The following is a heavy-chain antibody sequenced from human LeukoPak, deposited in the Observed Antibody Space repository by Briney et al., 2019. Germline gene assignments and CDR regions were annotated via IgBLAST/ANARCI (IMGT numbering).Heavy chain of an antibody. D-gene: IGHD1-26*01. J-gene: IGHJ4*02. CDR1: GFTFSTYG. V-gene: IGHV3-30*18. CDR2: ISYDGSNK. CDR3: AKGWDTKSTSRSPFDY. Sequence: GGSLGLSCAASGFTFSTYGMHWVRQAPGKGLEWVAVISYDGSNKYYADSVKGRFTISRDNSKNTLSLQMNSLRSEDTAVYYCAKGWDTKSTSRSPFDYWGQGTLVTVSS.